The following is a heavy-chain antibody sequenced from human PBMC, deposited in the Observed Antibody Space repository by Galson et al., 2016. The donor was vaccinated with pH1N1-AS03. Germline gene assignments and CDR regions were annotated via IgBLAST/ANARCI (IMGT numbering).Heavy chain of an antibody. Sequence: PALVKPTQTLTLTCSVSGVSVTSSGAGVGWFRQPPGKALEWLALVYWDETRHYSPSLKNRLTITKDSSKNQVVLTVTSVDPMDIATYFCALPNSGGNAFEIWGPGTMVTVSS. CDR1: GVSVTSSGAG. J-gene: IGHJ3*02. CDR3: ALPNSGGNAFEI. D-gene: IGHD2/OR15-2a*01. V-gene: IGHV2-5*02. CDR2: VYWDETR.